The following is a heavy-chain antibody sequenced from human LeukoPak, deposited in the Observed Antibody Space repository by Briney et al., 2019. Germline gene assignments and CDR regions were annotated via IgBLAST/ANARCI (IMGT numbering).Heavy chain of an antibody. J-gene: IGHJ4*02. CDR3: VKDGDDSGSYLVY. CDR2: IPYDGNNK. D-gene: IGHD1-26*01. Sequence: GGSLRLSCAASGFTFDVYGMSWVRQAPGKGLEWVAFIPYDGNNKYYADSVKGRFTISRDNSKNTLYLQMNSLRAEDTAVYYCVKDGDDSGSYLVYWGQGTLVTVSS. V-gene: IGHV3-30*02. CDR1: GFTFDVYG.